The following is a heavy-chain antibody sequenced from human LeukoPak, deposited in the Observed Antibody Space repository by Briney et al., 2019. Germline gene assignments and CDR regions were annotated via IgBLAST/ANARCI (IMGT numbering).Heavy chain of an antibody. V-gene: IGHV1-18*01. CDR1: GYTFTSYG. J-gene: IGHJ4*02. Sequence: ASVKVSCKASGYTFTSYGISWVRQAPGQGLEWMGWISAYNGNTNYAQKLQGRVTMTTDTSTSTAYMELRSLRSDDTAVYSCARWDIGVVTAGQEGDYWGQGTLVTVSS. CDR3: ARWDIGVVTAGQEGDY. CDR2: ISAYNGNT. D-gene: IGHD2-21*02.